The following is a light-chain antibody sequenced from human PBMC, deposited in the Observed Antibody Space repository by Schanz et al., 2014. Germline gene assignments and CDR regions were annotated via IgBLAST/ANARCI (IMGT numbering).Light chain of an antibody. CDR2: EVS. Sequence: QSALTQPRSVSGSPGQSVTISCTGTSNDVGGYDHVSWYQQHPGKAPKVVIYEVSKRPSGVPARFSGSKSGNTASLTISGLQAEDEADYYYSSYTKTRINSTPIFGGGTKVIVL. J-gene: IGLJ2*01. V-gene: IGLV2-11*01. CDR1: SNDVGGYDH. CDR3: SSYTKTRINSTPI.